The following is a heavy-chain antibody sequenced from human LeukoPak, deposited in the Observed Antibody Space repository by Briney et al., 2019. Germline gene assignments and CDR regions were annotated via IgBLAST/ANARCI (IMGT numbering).Heavy chain of an antibody. D-gene: IGHD6-13*01. V-gene: IGHV3-21*01. J-gene: IGHJ4*02. CDR2: ISSSSSYM. CDR1: GFTFSSYS. CDR3: ARLSGIAAAIDY. Sequence: SGGSLRLSCAASGFTFSSYSMNWVRQAPGKGLEWVSSISSSSSYMYYADSVKGRFTISRDNAKNSLYLQMNSLRAEDTAVYYCARLSGIAAAIDYWGQGTLVTVSS.